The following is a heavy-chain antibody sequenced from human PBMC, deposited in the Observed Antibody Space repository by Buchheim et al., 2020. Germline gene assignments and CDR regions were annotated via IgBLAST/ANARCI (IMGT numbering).Heavy chain of an antibody. CDR3: ARDSADIVVVPAAMGYFDY. D-gene: IGHD2-2*01. J-gene: IGHJ4*02. CDR2: INPNSGGT. CDR1: GYTFTGYY. V-gene: IGHV1-2*04. Sequence: QVQLVQSGAEVKKPGASVKVSCKASGYTFTGYYMHWVRQAPGQGLEWMGWINPNSGGTNYAQKFQGWVTMTRDTSISTAYMELSSLRSEDTAVYYCARDSADIVVVPAAMGYFDYWGQGTL.